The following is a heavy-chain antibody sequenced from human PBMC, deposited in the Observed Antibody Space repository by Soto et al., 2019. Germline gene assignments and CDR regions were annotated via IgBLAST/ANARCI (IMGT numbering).Heavy chain of an antibody. J-gene: IGHJ5*02. CDR3: AREYIVVVPAASNWFDP. D-gene: IGHD2-2*01. CDR2: ISAYNGNT. Sequence: QVQLVQSGAEVKKPGASVKVSCKASGYTFTSYGISWVRQAPGQGLEWMGWISAYNGNTNYAQKLQGRVTMTTDTSTSTAYRELRSLRSDDTAVYYCAREYIVVVPAASNWFDPWGQGTLVTVSS. CDR1: GYTFTSYG. V-gene: IGHV1-18*01.